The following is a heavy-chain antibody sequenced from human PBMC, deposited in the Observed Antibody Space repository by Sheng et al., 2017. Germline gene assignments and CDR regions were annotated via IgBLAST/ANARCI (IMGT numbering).Heavy chain of an antibody. CDR3: ARVWRSAWYFDL. J-gene: IGHJ2*01. CDR2: IHHTGST. D-gene: IGHD1-1*01. CDR1: GDSISSTSYY. Sequence: QLQLQESGPGLVKPSETLSLTCTVSGDSISSTSYYGGWIRQPPGKGLEWIANIHHTGSTYYSPSLKSRLTISIDTSKNQFSLKLSSVTAADTAVYYCARVWRSAWYFDLWGRGALVTVSS. V-gene: IGHV4-39*07.